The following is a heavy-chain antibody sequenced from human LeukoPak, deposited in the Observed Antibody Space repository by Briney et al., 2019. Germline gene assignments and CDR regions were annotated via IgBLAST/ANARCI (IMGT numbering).Heavy chain of an antibody. CDR1: GSSFSSYW. V-gene: IGHV3-7*01. Sequence: GGSLRLSCEVSGSSFSSYWMNWVRQAPGKGLEWVANINQAGSDKYYEDSVKGRFTISRDNARNSLYLQMNSLRAEDTAVYYCGRGDPDYWGQGTLVTVSS. J-gene: IGHJ4*02. CDR2: INQAGSDK. CDR3: GRGDPDY.